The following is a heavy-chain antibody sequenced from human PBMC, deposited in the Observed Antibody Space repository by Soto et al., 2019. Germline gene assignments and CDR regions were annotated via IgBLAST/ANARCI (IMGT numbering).Heavy chain of an antibody. Sequence: SETLSLTCAVSGYSVSDGYYLGWIRQPPGKGLEWIGSINRSEKTYYNPSLKSRLTISVDTSKNQISLTLSSVTAADTAIYYCARSGDDYGSYVDYWGQGTMVTVSS. CDR2: INRSEKT. D-gene: IGHD4-17*01. J-gene: IGHJ4*02. CDR1: GYSVSDGYY. V-gene: IGHV4-38-2*01. CDR3: ARSGDDYGSYVDY.